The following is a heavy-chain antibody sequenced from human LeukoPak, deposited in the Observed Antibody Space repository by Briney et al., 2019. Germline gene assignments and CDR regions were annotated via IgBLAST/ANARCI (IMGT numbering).Heavy chain of an antibody. Sequence: GGSLRLSCAASGFTFSSYAMSWVRQAPGKGLEWVLGISGSGGSTYYADSVKGRFTISRDDSKNTLYLQMNSLRAEDTAVYYCAKVMTRTMVRGVPPSDYWGQGTLVTVSS. CDR3: AKVMTRTMVRGVPPSDY. CDR1: GFTFSSYA. J-gene: IGHJ4*02. V-gene: IGHV3-23*01. D-gene: IGHD3-10*01. CDR2: ISGSGGST.